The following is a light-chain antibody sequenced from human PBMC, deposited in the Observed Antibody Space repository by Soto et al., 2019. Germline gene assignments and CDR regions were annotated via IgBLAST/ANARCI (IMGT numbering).Light chain of an antibody. CDR3: QQSYSIPIT. V-gene: IGKV1-39*01. Sequence: DIQMTQSPSSLSASVGDRVTITCRASQSISSYLTWYQQKPGKAPKLLIHGAFTLQSGVPSRFSGSGSGTDFTLTISSLQPEDFATYYCQQSYSIPITFGQGTRLEIK. J-gene: IGKJ5*01. CDR1: QSISSY. CDR2: GAF.